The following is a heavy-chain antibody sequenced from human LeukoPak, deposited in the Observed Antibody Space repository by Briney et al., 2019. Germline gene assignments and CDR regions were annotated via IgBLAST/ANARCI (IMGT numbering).Heavy chain of an antibody. Sequence: GGSLRLSCAVSGFTLTNHGVSWVRQAPGKGLEWVSVISGSGGNTYYADSVKGRFTISRDNPKNTLYLQVNSLRAEDTAVYYCAKDKHYDSSGYYYFPFDYWGQGTLVTVSS. CDR2: ISGSGGNT. CDR3: AKDKHYDSSGYYYFPFDY. D-gene: IGHD3-22*01. V-gene: IGHV3-23*01. J-gene: IGHJ4*02. CDR1: GFTLTNHG.